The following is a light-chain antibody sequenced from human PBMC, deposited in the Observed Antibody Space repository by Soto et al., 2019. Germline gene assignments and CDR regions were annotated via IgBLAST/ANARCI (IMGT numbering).Light chain of an antibody. J-gene: IGKJ1*01. CDR1: EIFTSN. Sequence: EIAMAQSPATLSGSPGESITVTCGASEIFTSNLAWYQQRPGQAPRLPIYGVSTRDTGVPARFSGSASGTEFTLTFSGLQSEDFAVYFCQQYNDWPRTFGQGTKVDIK. CDR3: QQYNDWPRT. CDR2: GVS. V-gene: IGKV3-15*01.